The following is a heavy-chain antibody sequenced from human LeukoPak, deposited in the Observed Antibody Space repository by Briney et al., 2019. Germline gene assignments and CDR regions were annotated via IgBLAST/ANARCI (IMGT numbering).Heavy chain of an antibody. D-gene: IGHD2-8*02. CDR3: ARNNQYWNYFDY. Sequence: ASVKVSCKASGYTFTSYGISWVRQAPGQGLEWMGWISAYNDNTNHAQKFQGRVTMTTDTSTSTAYMELGSLRSDDTAVYYCARNNQYWNYFDYWGQGTLVTVSS. V-gene: IGHV1-18*01. CDR1: GYTFTSYG. J-gene: IGHJ4*02. CDR2: ISAYNDNT.